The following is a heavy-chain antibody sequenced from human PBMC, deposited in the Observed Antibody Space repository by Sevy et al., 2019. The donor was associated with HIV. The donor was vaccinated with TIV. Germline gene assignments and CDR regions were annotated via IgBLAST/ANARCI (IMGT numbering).Heavy chain of an antibody. CDR2: IWSDGAYQ. CDR3: ARGGYYYDNAAYYALDS. J-gene: IGHJ4*02. Sequence: GGSLRLSCVASGFSLNNYWMNWVRQAPGKGLEWVAIIWSDGAYQYHGDSVKGRFTISRDNSKNTLYLQMNNVRVEDTAVYYCARGGYYYDNAAYYALDSWGQGTLVTVSS. D-gene: IGHD3-22*01. V-gene: IGHV3-33*08. CDR1: GFSLNNYW.